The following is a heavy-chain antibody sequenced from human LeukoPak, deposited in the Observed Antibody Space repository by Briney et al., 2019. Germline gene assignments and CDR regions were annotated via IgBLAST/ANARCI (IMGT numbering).Heavy chain of an antibody. CDR2: IYSGGST. D-gene: IGHD6-13*01. CDR1: GFTFSSYW. CDR3: ARVGSSWHAFDI. J-gene: IGHJ3*02. V-gene: IGHV3-53*01. Sequence: GGSLRLSCAASGFTFSSYWMSWVRQAPGKGLEWVSVIYSGGSTYYADSVKGRFTISRDNSKNTLYLQMNSLRAEDTAVYYCARVGSSWHAFDIWGQGTMVTVSS.